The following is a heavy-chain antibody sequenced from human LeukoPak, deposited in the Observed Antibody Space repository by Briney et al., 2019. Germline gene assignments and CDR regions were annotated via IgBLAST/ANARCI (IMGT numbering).Heavy chain of an antibody. Sequence: GGSMRLCCGGSGFTFGKYVMRWVRQATGKKLEWDSSISGSGGSTYYADYVKGRFTVSRDNPKNTLYVQMHSLRAEDTAVYYCAKVPDGSPRGYWYFDLWGRGTLVTVSS. D-gene: IGHD5-24*01. CDR3: AKVPDGSPRGYWYFDL. J-gene: IGHJ2*01. CDR2: ISGSGGST. V-gene: IGHV3-23*01. CDR1: GFTFGKYV.